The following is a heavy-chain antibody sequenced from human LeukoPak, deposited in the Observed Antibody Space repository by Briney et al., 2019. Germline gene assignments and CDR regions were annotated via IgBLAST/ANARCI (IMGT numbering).Heavy chain of an antibody. J-gene: IGHJ4*02. Sequence: GGSLRLSCAASGFTFSSYWMSWVRQAPGKGLEWVANIKQDGSEKYYVDSVKGRFTISRDNAKNSLYLQMNSLRAEDTAVYYCARSLMVRGLPVGYWGQGTLVTVSS. V-gene: IGHV3-7*01. CDR2: IKQDGSEK. D-gene: IGHD3-10*01. CDR3: ARSLMVRGLPVGY. CDR1: GFTFSSYW.